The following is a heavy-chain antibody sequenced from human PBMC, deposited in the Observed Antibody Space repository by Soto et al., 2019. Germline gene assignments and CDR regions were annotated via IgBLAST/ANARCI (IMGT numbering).Heavy chain of an antibody. J-gene: IGHJ4*02. D-gene: IGHD6-13*01. Sequence: ASVKVSCKVSGSTLTKLSMHWVRQAPGKGLEWMGRFDPEDGEVIYAQRFQGRVTMTEDTSTDTAYMELRSLRSEDTAVYYCATDLSSWYPGPERVYWGQGTLVTVSS. CDR1: GSTLTKLS. CDR3: ATDLSSWYPGPERVY. V-gene: IGHV1-24*01. CDR2: FDPEDGEV.